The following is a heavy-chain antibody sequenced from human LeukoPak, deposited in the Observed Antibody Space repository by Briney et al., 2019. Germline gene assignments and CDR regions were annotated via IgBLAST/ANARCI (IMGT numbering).Heavy chain of an antibody. V-gene: IGHV5-51*01. D-gene: IGHD4-17*01. CDR3: TRARYYGDTYYFDY. Sequence: GESLKISCKGSGYGFTNYWIAWVRQMPGKGLEWMGIIYPVDSDTRYSPSFQGQVTISADKSISTAYLQWSSLKASDTAMYYCTRARYYGDTYYFDYWGQGTLVTVSS. J-gene: IGHJ4*02. CDR2: IYPVDSDT. CDR1: GYGFTNYW.